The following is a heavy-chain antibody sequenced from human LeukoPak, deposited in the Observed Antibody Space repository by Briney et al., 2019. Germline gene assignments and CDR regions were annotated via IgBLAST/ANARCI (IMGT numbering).Heavy chain of an antibody. D-gene: IGHD1-26*01. J-gene: IGHJ4*02. CDR1: GLTFSNYA. CDR2: ISWNSGSI. Sequence: GGSLRLSCAASGLTFSNYAMHWVRQAPGKGLEWVSGISWNSGSIGYADSVKGRFTISRDNAKNSLYLQMNSLRAEDTALYYCAKVAIVGATYYFDYWGQGTLVTVSS. V-gene: IGHV3-9*01. CDR3: AKVAIVGATYYFDY.